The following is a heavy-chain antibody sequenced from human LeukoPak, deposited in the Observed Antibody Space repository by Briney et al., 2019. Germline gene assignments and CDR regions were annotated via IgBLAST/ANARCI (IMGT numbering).Heavy chain of an antibody. J-gene: IGHJ4*02. V-gene: IGHV4-34*01. Sequence: SETLSLTCAVYGESFSGYYWSWIRQPPGKGLEWIGEINHSGSTNYNPSLRSRVTISVDTSKNQFSLKLSSVTAADTAVYYCARRSESSSSWYPFFDYWGQGTLVTVSS. CDR3: ARRSESSSSWYPFFDY. CDR1: GESFSGYY. CDR2: INHSGST. D-gene: IGHD6-13*01.